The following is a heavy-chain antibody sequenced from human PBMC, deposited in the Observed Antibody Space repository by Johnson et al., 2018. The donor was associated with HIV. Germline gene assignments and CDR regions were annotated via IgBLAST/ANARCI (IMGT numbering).Heavy chain of an antibody. CDR3: AKPVQYVDDSIGYYSDACEI. CDR2: ISGSGGST. Sequence: VQLVESGGGVVQPGRSLRLSCVASGFTFEDYAMYWVRQAPGKGLEWVSGISGSGGSTYYADSVKGRFTISRDNSKNTVYLQMNSRRAEDTAVYYCAKPVQYVDDSIGYYSDACEIWGQGTKVTVSS. D-gene: IGHD3-22*01. CDR1: GFTFEDYA. V-gene: IGHV3-23*04. J-gene: IGHJ3*02.